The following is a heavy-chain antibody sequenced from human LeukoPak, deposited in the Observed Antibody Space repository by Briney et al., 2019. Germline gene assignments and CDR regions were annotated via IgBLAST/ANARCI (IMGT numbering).Heavy chain of an antibody. CDR1: GFTFSNYW. D-gene: IGHD6-6*01. CDR2: IKQDGSEK. Sequence: PGGSLRLSCEASGFTFSNYWMSWVRQAPGKGPEWVANIKQDGSEKYYVDSVKGRFTISRDNSKNTLYLQMNSLRAEDTAVYYCAKDKIAVRPGWFDPWGQGTLVTVSS. V-gene: IGHV3-7*01. J-gene: IGHJ5*02. CDR3: AKDKIAVRPGWFDP.